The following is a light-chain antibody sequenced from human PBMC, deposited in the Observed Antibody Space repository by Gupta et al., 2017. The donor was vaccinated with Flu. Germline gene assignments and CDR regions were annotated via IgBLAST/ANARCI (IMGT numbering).Light chain of an antibody. J-gene: IGLJ1*01. V-gene: IGLV1-44*01. Sequence: QSVVTQPPSASGTPGQRVTISCSGSSSNIGSYTVDWYQHLPGAAPTLLIYDNGLRPSGVPDRFSASKSGTSASLAISGLQSEDEADYYCAAWDDSLGGFYVFGTGTTVTVL. CDR3: AAWDDSLGGFYV. CDR1: SSNIGSYT. CDR2: DNG.